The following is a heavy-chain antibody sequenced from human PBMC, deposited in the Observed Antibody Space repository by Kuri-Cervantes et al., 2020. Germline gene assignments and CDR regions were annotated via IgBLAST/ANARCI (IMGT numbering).Heavy chain of an antibody. CDR1: GGSISSSSYY. V-gene: IGHV4-39*01. J-gene: IGHJ5*02. CDR2: IYYSGST. Sequence: SETLSLTCTVSGGSISSSSYYWGWIRQPPGKGLDWIGSIYYSGSTYYNPSLKSRVTISVDTSKNQFSLKLSSVTAADTAVYYCARCPLIMVRGVIIGWFDPWGQGTLVTVSS. D-gene: IGHD3-10*01. CDR3: ARCPLIMVRGVIIGWFDP.